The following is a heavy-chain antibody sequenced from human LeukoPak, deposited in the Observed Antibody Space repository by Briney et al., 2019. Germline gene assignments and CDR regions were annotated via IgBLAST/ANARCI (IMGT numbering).Heavy chain of an antibody. V-gene: IGHV3-48*01. CDR1: GFTFSSYS. J-gene: IGHJ4*02. CDR2: TSSSSTI. D-gene: IGHD3-3*01. Sequence: PGGSLRLSCAASGFTFSSYSMNWVRQAPGKGLEWVSYTSSSSTIYYADSVKGRFTISRDNAKNSLYLQMNSLRAEDTAVYYCARARYDFWSGYYTFDYWGQGTLVTVSS. CDR3: ARARYDFWSGYYTFDY.